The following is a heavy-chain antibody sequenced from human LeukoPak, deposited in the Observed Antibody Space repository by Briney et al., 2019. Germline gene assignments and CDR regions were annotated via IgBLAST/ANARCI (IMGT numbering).Heavy chain of an antibody. CDR1: GFTFSSYG. Sequence: PGRSLRLSCAASGFTFSSYGMHWVRQAPGKGLEWVAVISYDGSNKYYADSVKGRFTISRDNSKNTLYLQMNSLRAEDTAVYYCAKDQAGGSSGRWGYFDYWGQGALVTVSS. CDR2: ISYDGSNK. V-gene: IGHV3-30*18. D-gene: IGHD6-19*01. CDR3: AKDQAGGSSGRWGYFDY. J-gene: IGHJ4*02.